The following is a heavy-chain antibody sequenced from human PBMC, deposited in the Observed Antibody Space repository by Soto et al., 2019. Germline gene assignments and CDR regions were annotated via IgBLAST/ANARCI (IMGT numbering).Heavy chain of an antibody. CDR3: AKDYGDAADY. CDR1: GFTFSSYG. D-gene: IGHD4-17*01. CDR2: ISYDGSNK. J-gene: IGHJ4*02. Sequence: GGSLRLSCAARGFTFSSYGMHWVRQAPGKGLEWVAVISYDGSNKYYADSVKGRFTISRDNSKNTLYLQMNSLRAEDTAVYYCAKDYGDAADYWGQGTLVTVSS. V-gene: IGHV3-30*18.